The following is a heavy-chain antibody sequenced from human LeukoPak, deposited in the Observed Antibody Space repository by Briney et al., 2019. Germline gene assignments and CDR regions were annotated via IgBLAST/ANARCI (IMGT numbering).Heavy chain of an antibody. CDR3: ASSYDFSSGYFDY. CDR1: GFTFSSYS. D-gene: IGHD3-3*01. J-gene: IGHJ4*02. Sequence: PGGSLGLSCAASGFTFSSYSMNWVRQAPGKGLEWVSSISSSSYIYYADSVKGRFTISRDNAKNSLYLQMNSLRAEDTAVYYCASSYDFSSGYFDYWGQGTLVTVSS. CDR2: ISSSSYI. V-gene: IGHV3-21*01.